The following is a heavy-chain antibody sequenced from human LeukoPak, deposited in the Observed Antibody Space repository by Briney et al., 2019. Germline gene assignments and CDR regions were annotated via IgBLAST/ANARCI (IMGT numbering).Heavy chain of an antibody. D-gene: IGHD2-2*02. CDR3: ASLPQTEYQLLHLSDAFDI. Sequence: SETLSLTCAVSGASITSGNWWSWVRQPPGKGLEWTGEIYHNGSTKYNPSLKSRVTISVDTSKNQFSLKLSSVTAADTAVYYCASLPQTEYQLLHLSDAFDIWGQGTMVTVSS. V-gene: IGHV4-4*02. CDR1: GASITSGNW. CDR2: IYHNGST. J-gene: IGHJ3*02.